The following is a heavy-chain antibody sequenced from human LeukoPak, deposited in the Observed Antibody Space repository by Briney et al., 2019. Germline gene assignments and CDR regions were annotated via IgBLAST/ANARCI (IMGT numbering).Heavy chain of an antibody. CDR3: ARDRGPYYFDY. J-gene: IGHJ4*02. CDR1: GGSISDSTYY. CDR2: IYYTGST. Sequence: SETLSLTCTVSGGSISDSTYYWAWIRQPPGKGLEWIGSIYYTGSTYYDPSLKGRVTISLDMSKNHFSLRLSSVTAADTAVYYCARDRGPYYFDYWGQGTLVTVSS. V-gene: IGHV4-39*07.